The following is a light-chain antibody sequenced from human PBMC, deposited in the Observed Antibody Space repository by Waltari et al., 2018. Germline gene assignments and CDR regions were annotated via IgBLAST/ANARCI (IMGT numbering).Light chain of an antibody. CDR3: QVWDSSSDPYV. CDR1: NIGSKS. CDR2: DDS. V-gene: IGLV3-21*04. Sequence: SYVLTQPHSVSVAPGKTARLTCGGNNIGSKSVHWYQQKPGQAPVLVIYDDSDRPSGIPERFSGSNSGNTATLTISRVEAGDEADYYCQVWDSSSDPYVFGTGTKVTVL. J-gene: IGLJ1*01.